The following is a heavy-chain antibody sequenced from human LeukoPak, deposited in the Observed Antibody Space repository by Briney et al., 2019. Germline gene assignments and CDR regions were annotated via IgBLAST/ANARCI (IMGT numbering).Heavy chain of an antibody. CDR3: AKDTRDILTGYYSTALDY. Sequence: GGSLRLSCAASGFTFSTYYMSWVRQAPGKGLEWVANINPDGSEKYYVDSVKGRFTTSRDSAKNSLYLQMNRLRAEDTALYYCAKDTRDILTGYYSTALDYWGQGTLVTVSS. CDR1: GFTFSTYY. V-gene: IGHV3-7*03. J-gene: IGHJ4*02. CDR2: INPDGSEK. D-gene: IGHD3-9*01.